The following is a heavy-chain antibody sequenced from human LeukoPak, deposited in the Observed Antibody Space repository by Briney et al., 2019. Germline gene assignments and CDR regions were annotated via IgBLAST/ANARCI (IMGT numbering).Heavy chain of an antibody. CDR1: GFTFSDSA. D-gene: IGHD4-17*01. CDR2: VRSRGNSYAT. J-gene: IGHJ4*02. Sequence: PGGSLKLSCAASGFTFSDSAMHWVRQASGKGLEWVGHVRSRGNSYATAYGASVKGRFTISRDDSKNTAYLQMNSLEIEDTAVYYCTRRDDYADQRSFNYWGQGILVTVSS. V-gene: IGHV3-73*01. CDR3: TRRDDYADQRSFNY.